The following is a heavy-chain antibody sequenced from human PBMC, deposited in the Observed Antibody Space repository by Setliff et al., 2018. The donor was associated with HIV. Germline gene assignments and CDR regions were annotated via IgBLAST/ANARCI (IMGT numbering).Heavy chain of an antibody. CDR1: GASISSSNYF. J-gene: IGHJ3*02. D-gene: IGHD5-12*01. Sequence: SETLSLTCSVSGASISSSNYFWGWIRQPPGKGLEWIGSFHSSGSTSYNPSLRSRVTLSVDSSKNQLSLRLTSATAADTAVYYCARGKSGSYDAYDMWGQGTMVTVSS. CDR2: FHSSGST. V-gene: IGHV4-39*02. CDR3: ARGKSGSYDAYDM.